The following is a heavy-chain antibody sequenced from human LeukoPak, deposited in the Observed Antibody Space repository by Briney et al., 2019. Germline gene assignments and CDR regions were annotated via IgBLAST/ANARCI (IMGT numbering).Heavy chain of an antibody. D-gene: IGHD4-17*01. CDR3: AKDYGYGDYGISVRGKNWFDP. CDR1: GFTFSSYA. CDR2: ISNSGRT. Sequence: GGSLRLSCAASGFTFSSYAISWVRQAPGKGRGWVAAISNSGRTYYADSVKGRFTISRDNSKNTLYLQMNSLRAEDTAVYYCAKDYGYGDYGISVRGKNWFDPWGQGTLVTVSS. V-gene: IGHV3-23*01. J-gene: IGHJ5*02.